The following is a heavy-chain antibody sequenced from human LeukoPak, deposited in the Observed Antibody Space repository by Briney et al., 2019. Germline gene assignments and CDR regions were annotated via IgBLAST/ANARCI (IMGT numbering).Heavy chain of an antibody. CDR3: ARAWPRRNWFDP. Sequence: SETLSLTCTVSGGSISSYYWSWIRQPPGKGLEWTGYIYYSGSTNYNPSLKSRVTISADTSKNQFSLKLSSVTAADTAVYYCARAWPRRNWFDPWGQGTLVTVSS. CDR1: GGSISSYY. V-gene: IGHV4-59*01. CDR2: IYYSGST. D-gene: IGHD5-24*01. J-gene: IGHJ5*02.